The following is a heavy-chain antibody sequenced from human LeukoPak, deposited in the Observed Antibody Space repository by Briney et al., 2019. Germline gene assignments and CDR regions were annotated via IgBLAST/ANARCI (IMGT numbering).Heavy chain of an antibody. V-gene: IGHV1-69*05. CDR1: GGTFSSYA. CDR3: ARPSRVSSSWYDY. CDR2: IIPIFGTA. D-gene: IGHD6-13*01. J-gene: IGHJ4*02. Sequence: SVKVSCKASGGTFSSYAVSWVRQAPGQGLEWMGGIIPIFGTANYAQKFQGRVTITTDESTSTAYMELSSLRSEDTAVYYCARPSRVSSSWYDYWGQGTLVTVSS.